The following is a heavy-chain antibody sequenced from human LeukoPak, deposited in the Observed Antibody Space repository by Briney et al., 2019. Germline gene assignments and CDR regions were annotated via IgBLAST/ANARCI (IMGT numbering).Heavy chain of an antibody. CDR2: ISGGSGNI. D-gene: IGHD3-22*01. Sequence: GGSLRLSCAASGFTFSDYAMSWVRQAPGKGLEWVSSISGGSGNIYYADSVKGRFTMSRDNSKNMLYVQMNSLRAGDTAVYYCAKMSGYRIVAVVPDYWGQGTLVTVSS. CDR1: GFTFSDYA. J-gene: IGHJ4*02. V-gene: IGHV3-23*01. CDR3: AKMSGYRIVAVVPDY.